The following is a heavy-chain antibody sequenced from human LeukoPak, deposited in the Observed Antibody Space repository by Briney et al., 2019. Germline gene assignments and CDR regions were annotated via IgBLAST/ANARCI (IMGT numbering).Heavy chain of an antibody. CDR1: GYSFTGYY. CDR2: INPNSGDT. D-gene: IGHD7-27*01. J-gene: IGHJ3*02. V-gene: IGHV1-2*06. CDR3: AREPPGDRYAFDI. Sequence: ASVKVSCKASGYSFTGYYINWVRQAPGQGLEWMGRINPNSGDTNYAQNFQGRVTMTRDTSITTAYYMEPSRLTSDDTAIYYCAREPPGDRYAFDIWGQGTMVTVSS.